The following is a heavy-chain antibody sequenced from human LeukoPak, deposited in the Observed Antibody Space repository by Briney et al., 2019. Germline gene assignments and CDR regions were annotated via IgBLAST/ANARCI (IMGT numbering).Heavy chain of an antibody. J-gene: IGHJ4*02. CDR3: ARDHSARIVGAIDY. CDR1: GFTFSSYG. D-gene: IGHD1-26*01. V-gene: IGHV3-30*03. CDR2: ISYDGSNK. Sequence: PGRSLRLSCAASGFTFSSYGMHWVRQAPGKGLEWVAVISYDGSNKYYADSVKGRFTISRDNSKNTLYLQMNSLRAEDAAVYYCARDHSARIVGAIDYWGQGTLVTVSS.